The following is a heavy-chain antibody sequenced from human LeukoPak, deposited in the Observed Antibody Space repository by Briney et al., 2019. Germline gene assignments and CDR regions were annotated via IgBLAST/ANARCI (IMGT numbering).Heavy chain of an antibody. Sequence: SETLSLTCAVSGGSISSGGYSWSWIRQPPGKGLEWIGNIYHSGSTYYNPSLKSRVTISVDRSKNQFFLKLSSVTAADTAVYYCARTLDRYCSGGSCYPRWFDPWGQGTLVTVSS. V-gene: IGHV4-30-2*01. CDR2: IYHSGST. J-gene: IGHJ5*02. D-gene: IGHD2-15*01. CDR1: GGSISSGGYS. CDR3: ARTLDRYCSGGSCYPRWFDP.